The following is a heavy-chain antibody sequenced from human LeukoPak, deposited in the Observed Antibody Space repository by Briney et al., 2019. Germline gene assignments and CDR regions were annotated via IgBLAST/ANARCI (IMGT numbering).Heavy chain of an antibody. D-gene: IGHD2-21*01. V-gene: IGHV3-13*04. CDR2: IGTVGDT. Sequence: TGGSLRLSCAASGFTFSGYDFHWVRQATGRGPEWVSAIGTVGDTHYLDSVKGRFTISRENAKNSLYLQMNSLRAGDTAVYYCARETGDVLLGAFDIWGRGTLVTVSS. CDR1: GFTFSGYD. J-gene: IGHJ2*01. CDR3: ARETGDVLLGAFDI.